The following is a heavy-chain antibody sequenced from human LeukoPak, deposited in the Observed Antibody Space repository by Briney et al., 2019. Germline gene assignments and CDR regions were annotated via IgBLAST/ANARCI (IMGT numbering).Heavy chain of an antibody. D-gene: IGHD4-23*01. CDR3: ATDPTESGNGGGY. CDR2: INPSGGST. Sequence: GASVKVSCKASGYTFTSYYMHWVRQAPGQGLEWMGIINPSGGSTSYAQKFQGRVTMTEDTSTDTAYMELSSLRSEDTAVYYCATDPTESGNGGGYWGQGTLVTVSS. CDR1: GYTFTSYY. V-gene: IGHV1-46*01. J-gene: IGHJ4*02.